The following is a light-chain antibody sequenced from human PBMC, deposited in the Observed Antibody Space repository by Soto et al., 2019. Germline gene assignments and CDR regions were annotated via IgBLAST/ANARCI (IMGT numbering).Light chain of an antibody. Sequence: DIQMTQSPSTLSASVGDRVTLTCRASQSISSWLAWYQQTPRMAPHLLLFQASRLESGLPSSFSGGGCGTDITLTISSPPPDDSAAYYCQQDNTYRTFGQGTKVEIK. V-gene: IGKV1-5*03. CDR1: QSISSW. J-gene: IGKJ1*01. CDR2: QAS. CDR3: QQDNTYRT.